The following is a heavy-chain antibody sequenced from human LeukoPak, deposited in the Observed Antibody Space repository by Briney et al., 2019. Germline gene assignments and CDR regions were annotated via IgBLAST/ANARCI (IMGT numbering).Heavy chain of an antibody. Sequence: GASVKVSCKASGYTFTSYYMHWVRQAPGQGLEWMGIINPSGGSTSYAQKFQGRVTMTRDTSTSTVYMELSSLRSEDAAVYYCARAGLHPDYGSGSNKDYWGQGTLVTVSS. CDR3: ARAGLHPDYGSGSNKDY. D-gene: IGHD3-10*01. CDR1: GYTFTSYY. V-gene: IGHV1-46*01. J-gene: IGHJ4*02. CDR2: INPSGGST.